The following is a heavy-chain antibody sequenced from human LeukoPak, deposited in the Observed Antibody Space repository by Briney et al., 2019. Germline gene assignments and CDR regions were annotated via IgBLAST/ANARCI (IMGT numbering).Heavy chain of an antibody. CDR3: ARARSGSHQAPYYFDY. V-gene: IGHV3-11*04. CDR1: GFTFSDYY. Sequence: PGGSLRLSCAASGFTFSDYYMSWIRQAPGKGLEWVSYISSSGSTIYYADSVKGRFTISRDNAKNSLYLQMNSLRAEDTAVYYCARARSGSHQAPYYFDYWGQGTLVTVSS. J-gene: IGHJ4*02. D-gene: IGHD1-26*01. CDR2: ISSSGSTI.